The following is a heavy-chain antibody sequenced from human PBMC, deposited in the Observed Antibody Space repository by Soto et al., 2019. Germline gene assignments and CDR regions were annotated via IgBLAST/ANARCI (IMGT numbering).Heavy chain of an antibody. CDR3: AHIVVAGLGDYFVY. D-gene: IGHD6-19*01. CDR1: GFSLSSTRMA. Sequence: QITLKESGPTLVKPTQTLTLTCTFSGFSLSSTRMAVGWIRQPPGKALKWLALIYWDDDKRYSPFLKSRLTITKDTSKNQVVLTMSNMDPVDTARYYCAHIVVAGLGDYFVYWGQGTLVTVSS. V-gene: IGHV2-5*02. CDR2: IYWDDDK. J-gene: IGHJ4*02.